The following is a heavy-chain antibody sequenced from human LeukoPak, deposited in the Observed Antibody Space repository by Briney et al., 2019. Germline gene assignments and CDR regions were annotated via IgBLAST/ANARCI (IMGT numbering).Heavy chain of an antibody. V-gene: IGHV4-39*07. Sequence: PSETLSLTCTVSGGSISSNSYYWGWIRQPPGKGLKWIGSIYYSGSTYYNPSLKSRVTISVDTSKNQFSLKLSSVTAADTAVYYCARGIAAAGYYYYYYMDVWGKGTTVTISS. CDR3: ARGIAAAGYYYYYYMDV. CDR1: GGSISSNSYY. CDR2: IYYSGST. J-gene: IGHJ6*03. D-gene: IGHD6-13*01.